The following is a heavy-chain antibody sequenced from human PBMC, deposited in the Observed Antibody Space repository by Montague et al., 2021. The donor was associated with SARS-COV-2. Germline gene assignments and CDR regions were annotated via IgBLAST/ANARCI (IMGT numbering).Heavy chain of an antibody. CDR2: VYYTGST. V-gene: IGHV4-59*11. Sequence: SETLSLTCTVSAGSISSHYWSWIRQPPGKALEWIGYVYYTGSTKYNPSLKSRVTMSVDTSKNQFSLKLSSVTATDTAVYYCARTPGQIAGDAFDIWGQGTMVTVSS. J-gene: IGHJ3*02. CDR1: AGSISSHY. D-gene: IGHD2-21*01. CDR3: ARTPGQIAGDAFDI.